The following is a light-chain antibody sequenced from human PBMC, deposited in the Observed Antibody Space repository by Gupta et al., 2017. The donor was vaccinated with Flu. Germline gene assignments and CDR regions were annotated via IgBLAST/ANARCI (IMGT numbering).Light chain of an antibody. J-gene: IGLJ2*01. Sequence: SINISCTGSSSDIGVYDYVSWYQQHPGKAPKLLIFEVYNRPSGVPNRFSGSKSGNTASLTISGLQADDEADYYCYSYTTSNTLLFGGGTTLTVL. CDR2: EVY. CDR3: YSYTTSNTLL. V-gene: IGLV2-14*01. CDR1: SSDIGVYDY.